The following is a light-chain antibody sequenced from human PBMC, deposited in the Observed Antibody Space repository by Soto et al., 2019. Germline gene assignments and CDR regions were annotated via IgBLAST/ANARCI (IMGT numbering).Light chain of an antibody. J-gene: IGKJ1*01. Sequence: EIVLTQSPGTLSLSPGERATLSCRASQSVSSSYLAWYQQKPGQAPRLLISGASSRATGIPDRLSGSGSGTVFSSNISRLEPEDGAVADYQPYDSSPRTFGQETYVDIK. V-gene: IGKV3-20*01. CDR3: QPYDSSPRT. CDR2: GAS. CDR1: QSVSSSY.